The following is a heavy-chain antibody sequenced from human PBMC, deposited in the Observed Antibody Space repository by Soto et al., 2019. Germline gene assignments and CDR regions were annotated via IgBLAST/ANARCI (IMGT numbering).Heavy chain of an antibody. V-gene: IGHV3-21*01. D-gene: IGHD5-18*01. J-gene: IGHJ4*02. CDR2: ISSSSSYI. CDR1: GFTFSSYS. Sequence: GGSLRLSCAASGFTFSSYSMNWVHQAPGKGLEWVSSISSSSSYIYYADSVKGRFTISRDNAKNSLYLQMNSLRAEDTAVYYCARVFEGFKYSPTNDYWGQGTLVTVSS. CDR3: ARVFEGFKYSPTNDY.